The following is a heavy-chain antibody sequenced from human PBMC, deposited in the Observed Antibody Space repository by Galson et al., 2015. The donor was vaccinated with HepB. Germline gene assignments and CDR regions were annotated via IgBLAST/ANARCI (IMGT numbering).Heavy chain of an antibody. CDR3: TRHVCSGGSCYCGY. CDR1: GFTFSGSA. CDR2: IRSKANSYAT. Sequence: SLRLSCAASGFTFSGSAMHWVRQASGKGLEWVGRIRSKANSYATAYAASVKGGFTISRDDSKNTAYLQMNSLKTEDTAVYYCTRHVCSGGSCYCGYWGQGTLVTVSS. V-gene: IGHV3-73*01. D-gene: IGHD2-15*01. J-gene: IGHJ4*02.